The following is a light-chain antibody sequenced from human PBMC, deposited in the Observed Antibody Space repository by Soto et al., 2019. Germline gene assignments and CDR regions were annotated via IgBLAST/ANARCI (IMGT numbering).Light chain of an antibody. J-gene: IGKJ1*01. CDR1: QGISNS. CDR3: QKYNNASWT. Sequence: DIQMTQSPSSLSASIGDRVTITCRASQGISNSLAWYQQKPGKVPKLLIYAASTLQSGVPSRFSGTGSGTDFTLTISGLQPEDVATYYCQKYNNASWTFGQGTKVDI. V-gene: IGKV1-27*01. CDR2: AAS.